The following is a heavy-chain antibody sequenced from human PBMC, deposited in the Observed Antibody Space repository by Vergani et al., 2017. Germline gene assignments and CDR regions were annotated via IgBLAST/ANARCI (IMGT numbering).Heavy chain of an antibody. CDR2: IYLTGST. J-gene: IGHJ4*02. Sequence: QVQLQESGPGLVKPSQTLSLICSVSGDSISSGVYYWNWIRQHPGKGLEWIGYIYLTGSTHHNPSLRRRINMSVDTSKNQFSLKLHSVTAADTAMYYCARMGGYDEGDAFRIGYFYSWGPGILVTVSS. D-gene: IGHD3-22*01. CDR3: ARMGGYDEGDAFRIGYFYS. V-gene: IGHV4-31*03. CDR1: GDSISSGVYY.